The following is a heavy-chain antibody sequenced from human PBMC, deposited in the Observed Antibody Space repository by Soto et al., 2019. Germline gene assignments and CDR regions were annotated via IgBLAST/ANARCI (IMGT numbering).Heavy chain of an antibody. CDR2: ISAYNGNT. CDR1: GYTFTSYG. D-gene: IGHD3-3*01. V-gene: IGHV1-18*01. J-gene: IGHJ6*03. CDR3: ARDRPIFGVVINKGQRYYYMDV. Sequence: ASVKVSCKASGYTFTSYGISWVRQAPGQGLEWMGWISAYNGNTNYAQKLQGRVTMTTDTSTSTAYMELRSLRSDDTAVYYCARDRPIFGVVINKGQRYYYMDVWGKGTTVTVSS.